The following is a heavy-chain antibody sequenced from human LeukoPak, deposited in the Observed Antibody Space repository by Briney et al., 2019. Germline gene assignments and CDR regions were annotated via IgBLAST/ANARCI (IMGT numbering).Heavy chain of an antibody. D-gene: IGHD6-6*01. CDR1: GYTFTNNW. CDR3: ARQGYSSSSRFDY. V-gene: IGHV5-51*01. Sequence: GESLKISCKGSGYTFTNNWIGWVRQMPGKGLEWMGIIYPGDSDTRYSPSFQGQVTISADKSINTAYLQWSSLKASDTAMYYCARQGYSSSSRFDYWGQGTLVTVSS. CDR2: IYPGDSDT. J-gene: IGHJ4*02.